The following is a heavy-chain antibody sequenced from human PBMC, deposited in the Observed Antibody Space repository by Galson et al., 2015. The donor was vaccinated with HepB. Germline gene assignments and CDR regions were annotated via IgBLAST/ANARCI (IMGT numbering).Heavy chain of an antibody. V-gene: IGHV4-30-4*01. CDR3: AKGYYDSSGYYPRGDHAFDI. D-gene: IGHD3-22*01. CDR2: IYYSGST. Sequence: QVQLQESGPGLVKPSQTLSLTCTVSGGSISSDDYYWSWIRQPPGKGLEWIGYIYYSGSTYYNPSLKSRVTISVDTSKNQFSLKLSSVTAADTAVYYCAKGYYDSSGYYPRGDHAFDIWGQGTMVTVSS. CDR1: GGSISSDDYY. J-gene: IGHJ3*02.